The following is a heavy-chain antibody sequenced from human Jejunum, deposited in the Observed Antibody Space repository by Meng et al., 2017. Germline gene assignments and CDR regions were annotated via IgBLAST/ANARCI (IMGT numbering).Heavy chain of an antibody. CDR3: IRGAWGQVLDY. Sequence: GSLRLSCTVSGGSIGSYFWSWIRQSPGKGLEWIGYIYNSGSTKYNPSLQSRVTISLDTSKNQFSLRLSSVTAADTAVYYCIRGAWGQVLDYWGQGTLVTVSS. V-gene: IGHV4-59*01. J-gene: IGHJ4*02. D-gene: IGHD7-27*01. CDR1: GGSIGSYF. CDR2: IYNSGST.